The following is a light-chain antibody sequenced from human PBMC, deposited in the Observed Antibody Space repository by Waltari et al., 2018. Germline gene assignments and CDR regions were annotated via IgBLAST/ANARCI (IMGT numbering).Light chain of an antibody. J-gene: IGLJ2*01. Sequence: QSVLTQPPSVSGTPGQRVTIPCSGSTSTTGAGHDVHWYQHLPGTAPKLLIYGNNNRPSGVTDRFSGSKSGTSASLAITGLQADDEADYFCQSFDNMLSGGVVFGGGTKLAVL. V-gene: IGLV1-40*01. CDR2: GNN. CDR1: TSTTGAGHD. CDR3: QSFDNMLSGGVV.